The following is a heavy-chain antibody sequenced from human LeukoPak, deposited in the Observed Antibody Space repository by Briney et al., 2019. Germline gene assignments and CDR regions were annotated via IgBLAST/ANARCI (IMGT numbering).Heavy chain of an antibody. J-gene: IGHJ4*02. D-gene: IGHD3-9*01. CDR3: AKLLRYFDWLFF. Sequence: GGSLRLSCAASGFTFSSYAMSWVRQAPGKGLGWVSAISGSGGSTYYADSVKGRFTISRDNSKKTLYLQMNSLRAEHTAVYYCAKLLRYFDWLFFGGQGTLVTVSS. V-gene: IGHV3-23*01. CDR2: ISGSGGST. CDR1: GFTFSSYA.